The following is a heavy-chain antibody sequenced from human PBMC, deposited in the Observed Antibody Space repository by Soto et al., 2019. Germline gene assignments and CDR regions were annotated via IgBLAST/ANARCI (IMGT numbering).Heavy chain of an antibody. J-gene: IGHJ4*02. Sequence: LRLSCAASGFTFSTYAMSWVRQAPGKGLEWVSGIGASGAGTYYAESVKGRFTISRDNSKNTLHLQMNSLRAEDTAVYYCALRKTGSFFDYWGQGTMVTVYS. CDR1: GFTFSTYA. D-gene: IGHD3-10*01. CDR2: IGASGAGT. V-gene: IGHV3-23*01. CDR3: ALRKTGSFFDY.